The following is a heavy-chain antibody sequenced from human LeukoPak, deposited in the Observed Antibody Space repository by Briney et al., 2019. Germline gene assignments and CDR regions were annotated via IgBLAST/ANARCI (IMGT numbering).Heavy chain of an antibody. CDR3: ARGRVSSSTWYSTYYYYFYMDV. CDR2: IYYSGST. CDR1: GGPISSYY. D-gene: IGHD6-13*01. V-gene: IGHV4-59*01. J-gene: IGHJ6*03. Sequence: SETLSLTCTVSGGPISSYYWSWIRQPPGKGLEWLGYIYYSGSTNYNPPLKSRVTISLDTSKNQVSLRLSSVTAADTAVYFCARGRVSSSTWYSTYYYYFYMDVWGKGTTVTVSS.